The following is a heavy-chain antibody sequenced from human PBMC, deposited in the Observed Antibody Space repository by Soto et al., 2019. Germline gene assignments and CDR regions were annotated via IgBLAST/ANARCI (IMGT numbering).Heavy chain of an antibody. V-gene: IGHV4-59*01. J-gene: IGHJ6*02. CDR2: IYYSGST. Sequence: SETLSLTCTVSGGSISSYYWSWIRQPPGKGLEWIGYIYYSGSTNYNPSLKSRVTISVDTSKNQFSLKLSSVTAADTAVYYCARVRITIFGVVPIPSFMDVWGQGTTVTV. D-gene: IGHD3-3*01. CDR3: ARVRITIFGVVPIPSFMDV. CDR1: GGSISSYY.